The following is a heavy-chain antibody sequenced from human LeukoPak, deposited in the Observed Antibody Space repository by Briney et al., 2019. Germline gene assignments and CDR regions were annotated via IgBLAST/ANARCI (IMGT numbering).Heavy chain of an antibody. CDR1: GFTFSNAW. J-gene: IGHJ6*02. V-gene: IGHV3-15*01. CDR2: IKSKTDGGTT. CDR3: TFGVENYYYYGMDV. Sequence: GGSLRLSCAASGFTFSNAWMSWVRQAPGKGLEWVGRIKSKTDGGTTDYAAPVKGRFTISRDDSKNTLYLQMNSLKTEDTAVYYCTFGVENYYYYGMDVWGQGTTVTVSS. D-gene: IGHD2-8*01.